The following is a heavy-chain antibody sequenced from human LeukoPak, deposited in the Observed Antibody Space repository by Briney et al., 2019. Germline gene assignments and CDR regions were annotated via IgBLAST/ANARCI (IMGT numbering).Heavy chain of an antibody. Sequence: PSETLSLTCTVSGGSVNGYYWNWILQAPGKGLEWIGFIHYSGLTVYSPSLQSRVSMSVDTSRNQFSLDLSSVTAADTALYYCARDPPEDEWNSLDSWGQGILVTVSS. V-gene: IGHV4-59*02. CDR2: IHYSGLT. J-gene: IGHJ4*02. CDR1: GGSVNGYY. D-gene: IGHD1-7*01. CDR3: ARDPPEDEWNSLDS.